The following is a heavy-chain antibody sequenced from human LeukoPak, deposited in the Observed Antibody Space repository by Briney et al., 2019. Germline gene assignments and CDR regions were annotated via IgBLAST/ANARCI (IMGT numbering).Heavy chain of an antibody. Sequence: GASVKVSCKASGYTFTGYYIHWVRQAPGQGLEWMGWINPNSGGTNYAQKLQGRVTMTRDTSISTAYVELSRLRSDDTAVYYCASTFSIAVAGTLQHWGQGTLVTVSS. CDR3: ASTFSIAVAGTLQH. J-gene: IGHJ1*01. CDR1: GYTFTGYY. CDR2: INPNSGGT. V-gene: IGHV1-2*02. D-gene: IGHD6-19*01.